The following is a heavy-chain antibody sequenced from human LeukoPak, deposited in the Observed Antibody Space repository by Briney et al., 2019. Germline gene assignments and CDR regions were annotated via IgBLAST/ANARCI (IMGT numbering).Heavy chain of an antibody. Sequence: PSETLSLTCTVSGGSISSSSYSWSWIRQPAEKGLEWIGRIYTSGSTNYNPSLKSRVTISVDTSKNQFSLKLSSVSAADTAVYYCARVAGSSSWDYYYHYYMDVWGKGTTVTVSS. V-gene: IGHV4-61*02. J-gene: IGHJ6*03. CDR1: GGSISSSSYS. CDR3: ARVAGSSSWDYYYHYYMDV. D-gene: IGHD6-13*01. CDR2: IYTSGST.